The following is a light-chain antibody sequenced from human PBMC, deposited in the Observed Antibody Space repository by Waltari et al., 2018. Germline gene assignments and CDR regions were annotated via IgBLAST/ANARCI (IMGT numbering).Light chain of an antibody. CDR2: GNN. CDR3: TSRDNYGYV. J-gene: IGLJ1*01. Sequence: SSELTQDPAVSVALGQTVRITCPGDSLRDYYATWYQQKPGQAPLLVIDGNNKRPSAIPDRFSGSSSGDTASLTITGAQAEDEADYYCTSRDNYGYVFATGTTVTVL. V-gene: IGLV3-19*01. CDR1: SLRDYY.